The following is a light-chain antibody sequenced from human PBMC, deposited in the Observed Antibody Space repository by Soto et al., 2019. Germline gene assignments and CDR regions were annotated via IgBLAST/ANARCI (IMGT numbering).Light chain of an antibody. CDR1: QSVSSN. V-gene: IGKV3D-15*01. Sequence: EIVMTQSPATLSVSPGERAALSCRASQSVSSNLAWYQQKPGQAPRLLIYGASTRATGIPDRFSGSGSGTEFTLTISSLEPEDFAVYYCQQYGSSGTFGQGTKVDIK. CDR3: QQYGSSGT. CDR2: GAS. J-gene: IGKJ1*01.